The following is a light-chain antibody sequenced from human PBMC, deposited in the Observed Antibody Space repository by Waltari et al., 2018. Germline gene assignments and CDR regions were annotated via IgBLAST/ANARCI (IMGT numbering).Light chain of an antibody. CDR2: EVS. J-gene: IGLJ2*01. CDR1: SNDVGRYNR. V-gene: IGLV2-18*02. CDR3: ASYIDTTTVT. Sequence: QSALTQPPSVSGSPGQSVTIPCTGTSNDVGRYNRVSWYQQSPGTAPQLIISEVSDRPPGVPHRFSGSKSGDTASLTISGLQAEDEADYYCASYIDTTTVTFGGGTKLTVL.